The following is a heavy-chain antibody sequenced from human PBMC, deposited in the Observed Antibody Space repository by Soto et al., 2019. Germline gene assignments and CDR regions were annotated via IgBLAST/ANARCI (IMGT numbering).Heavy chain of an antibody. CDR1: GFTFSDYA. CDR2: VSHDGRNT. V-gene: IGHV3-30*18. D-gene: IGHD6-19*01. CDR3: AKGGRQWLVTSDFNY. Sequence: VRLVESGGGVVQPGRSLRLSCAASGFTFSDYAMHWVRQAPGKGLEWVAVVSHDGRNTHYADSVKGRFTISRDSSKYTVSLEMTSLRAEDTAVYYCAKGGRQWLVTSDFNYWGQGALVTVSS. J-gene: IGHJ4*02.